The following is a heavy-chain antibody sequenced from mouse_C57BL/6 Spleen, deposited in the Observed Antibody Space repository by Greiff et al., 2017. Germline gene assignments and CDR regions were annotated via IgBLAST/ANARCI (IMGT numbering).Heavy chain of an antibody. CDR2: IYPGSGNT. J-gene: IGHJ4*01. D-gene: IGHD2-4*01. Sequence: QVQLQQSGAELVRPGASVKLSCKASGYTFTDYYINWVKQRPGQGLEWIARIYPGSGNTYYNEKFKGKATLTAEKSSSTAYMQLSSLTSEDSAVYFCARHYHYDYDMDYWGQGTSVTVSS. CDR3: ARHYHYDYDMDY. V-gene: IGHV1-76*01. CDR1: GYTFTDYY.